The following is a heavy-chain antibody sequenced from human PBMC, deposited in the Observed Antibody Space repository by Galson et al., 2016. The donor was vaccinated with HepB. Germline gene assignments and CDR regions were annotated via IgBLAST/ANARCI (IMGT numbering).Heavy chain of an antibody. CDR2: IYYSGST. J-gene: IGHJ6*02. CDR3: ARGVGDSGNEYSPYYYGMDV. CDR1: GVSISSYY. D-gene: IGHD5-12*01. V-gene: IGHV4-59*01. Sequence: SETLSLTCTVSGVSISSYYWSWIRQPPGKGLEGIGYIYYSGSTNYNPSLKGRVIISIDTSKNLFSLKLSSVTAAGTAVYYCARGVGDSGNEYSPYYYGMDVWGQGTTVTVSS.